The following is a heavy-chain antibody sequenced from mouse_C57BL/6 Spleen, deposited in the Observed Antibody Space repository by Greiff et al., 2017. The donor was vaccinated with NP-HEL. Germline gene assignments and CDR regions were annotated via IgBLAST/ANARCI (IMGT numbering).Heavy chain of an antibody. CDR1: GYTFTDYY. V-gene: IGHV1-84*01. Sequence: QVQLQQSGPELVKPGASVKISCKASGYTFTDYYINWVKQRPGQGLEWIGWIYPGSGNTKYNEKFKGKATLTVDTSSSTAYMQLSSLTSEESAVYFCARGKDYYGSSSYWYFDVWGTRTTVTVSS. J-gene: IGHJ1*03. CDR3: ARGKDYYGSSSYWYFDV. CDR2: IYPGSGNT. D-gene: IGHD1-1*01.